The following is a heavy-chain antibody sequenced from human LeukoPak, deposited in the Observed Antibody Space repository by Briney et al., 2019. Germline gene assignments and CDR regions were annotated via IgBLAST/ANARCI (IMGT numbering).Heavy chain of an antibody. CDR2: IVVCSGNT. V-gene: IGHV1-58*02. J-gene: IGHJ6*02. CDR3: AADSVYDFWSGYSPRYGMDV. Sequence: TSVKVSCKASGFTFTSSAMQWVRQARGQRREWIGWIVVCSGNTNYAQKFQERVTITRDMSTSTAYMELSSLRSEDTAVYYCAADSVYDFWSGYSPRYGMDVWGQGTTVTVAS. D-gene: IGHD3-3*01. CDR1: GFTFTSSA.